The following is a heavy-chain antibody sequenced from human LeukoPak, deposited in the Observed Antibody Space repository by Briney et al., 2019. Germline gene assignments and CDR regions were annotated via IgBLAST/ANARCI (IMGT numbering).Heavy chain of an antibody. D-gene: IGHD5-18*01. CDR3: AKDQSYSYGSWSFDS. V-gene: IGHV3-48*03. J-gene: IGHJ4*02. Sequence: GGSLRLSCAASGFTFSSYEMNWVRQAPGKGLEWVSYISSSGTTIYYADSVKGRFTISRDNAKNSLYLQMNSLRAEDTAVYYCAKDQSYSYGSWSFDSWGQGTLVSVSS. CDR1: GFTFSSYE. CDR2: ISSSGTTI.